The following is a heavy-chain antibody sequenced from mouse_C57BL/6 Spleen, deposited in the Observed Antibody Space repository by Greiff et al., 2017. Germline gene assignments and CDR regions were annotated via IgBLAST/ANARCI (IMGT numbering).Heavy chain of an antibody. CDR3: ARTSGYLAWVAY. V-gene: IGHV1-80*01. Sequence: QVQLKQSGAELVKPGASVMISCKASGYAFSSYWMNWVKQRPGKGLEWIGQIYPGDGDTTSNGKFKGKATLTADKSSSTAYMQLSSLTSEDSAVYFCARTSGYLAWVAYWGQGTLVTVSA. CDR2: IYPGDGDT. D-gene: IGHD3-2*02. CDR1: GYAFSSYW. J-gene: IGHJ3*01.